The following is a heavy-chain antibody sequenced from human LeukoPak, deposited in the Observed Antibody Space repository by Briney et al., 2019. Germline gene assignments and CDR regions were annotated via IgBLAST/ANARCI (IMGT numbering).Heavy chain of an antibody. CDR2: IRFDESDK. D-gene: IGHD2-21*01. CDR3: VKDNPVCES. Sequence: GGSLRLSCAASGFTSSNYGMHWVRQAPGKGLEWVAFIRFDESDKFYADSVKGRFTISRDISKNTLFLEMNGLRVDDTALYYCVKDNPVCESWGQGTLVIVSS. V-gene: IGHV3-30*02. CDR1: GFTSSNYG. J-gene: IGHJ5*02.